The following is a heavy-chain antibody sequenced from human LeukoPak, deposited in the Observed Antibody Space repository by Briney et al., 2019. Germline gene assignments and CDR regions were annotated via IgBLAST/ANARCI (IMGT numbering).Heavy chain of an antibody. CDR3: AKDAYSSSWYHPPLAFDY. CDR2: ISWNSGSI. V-gene: IGHV3-9*01. Sequence: PGGSLRLSCAASGFTFDDYAMHWVRQAPGKGLEWVSGISWNSGSIGYADSVKGRFTISRDNAKNSLYLRMNSLRAEDTALYYCAKDAYSSSWYHPPLAFDYWGQGTLVTVSS. D-gene: IGHD6-13*01. CDR1: GFTFDDYA. J-gene: IGHJ4*02.